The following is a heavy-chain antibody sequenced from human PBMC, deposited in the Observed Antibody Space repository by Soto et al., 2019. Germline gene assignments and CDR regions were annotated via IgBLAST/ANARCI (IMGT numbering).Heavy chain of an antibody. V-gene: IGHV1-69*13. D-gene: IGHD6-13*01. Sequence: SVKVSCKASGGTFSSYAISWVRQAPGQGLEWMGGIIPIFGTANYAQKFQGRVTITADESTSTAYMELSSLRSEDTAVYYCARDGYSSSWYSWYFDYWGQGTLVTVSS. CDR1: GGTFSSYA. J-gene: IGHJ4*02. CDR2: IIPIFGTA. CDR3: ARDGYSSSWYSWYFDY.